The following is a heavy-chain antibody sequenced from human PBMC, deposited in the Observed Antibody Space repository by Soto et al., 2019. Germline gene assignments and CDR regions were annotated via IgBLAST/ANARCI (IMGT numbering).Heavy chain of an antibody. J-gene: IGHJ5*02. Sequence: SEPLSLTYAVYGGSFSGYYWSWIRQPPGKGLEWIGEINHSGSTNYNPSLKSRVTISVDTSKNQFSLKLSSVTAADTAVYYCARSLWYNNWFDPWGQGTLVTVSS. CDR1: GGSFSGYY. CDR3: ARSLWYNNWFDP. CDR2: INHSGST. V-gene: IGHV4-34*01. D-gene: IGHD5-18*01.